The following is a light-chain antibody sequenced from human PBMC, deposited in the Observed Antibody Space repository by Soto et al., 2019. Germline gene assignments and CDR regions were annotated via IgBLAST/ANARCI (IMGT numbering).Light chain of an antibody. CDR3: QQFKTYPRT. V-gene: IGKV1-9*01. CDR1: QDISSH. CDR2: AAS. J-gene: IGKJ4*01. Sequence: DIQLTQSPSFLSASVGDRVTITCRASQDISSHLAWYQQKPGKAPKLLIYAASTLQSGVPSGFGGSGSGTEFTLTITSLQPEDFATSYCQQFKTYPRTFGGGTKVEIK.